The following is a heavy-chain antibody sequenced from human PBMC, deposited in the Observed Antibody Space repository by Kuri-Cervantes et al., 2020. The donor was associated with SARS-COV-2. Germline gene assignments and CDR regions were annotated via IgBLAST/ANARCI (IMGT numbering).Heavy chain of an antibody. CDR2: INHSGRA. D-gene: IGHD3-3*01. V-gene: IGHV4-34*01. CDR3: ARGGWSGPTYNWFDP. CDR1: GGSFSDYS. Sequence: ESLKISCAVYGGSFSDYSWSWIRQPPGKGLEWIGEINHSGRANYNPSLKSRVTISVDTSKNQFSLKLDSVTAADTAVYYCARGGWSGPTYNWFDPWGQGTLVTVSS. J-gene: IGHJ5*02.